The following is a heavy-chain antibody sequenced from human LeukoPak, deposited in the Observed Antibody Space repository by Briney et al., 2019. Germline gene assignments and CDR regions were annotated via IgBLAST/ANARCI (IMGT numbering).Heavy chain of an antibody. Sequence: PSETLSLTCAVYGGSFSGYYWSWIRQPPGKGLEGIGEINHSGSTNYNPFLKSRVTISVDTSKDQFSLKLSSVTAADTAVDYCASRRSSGFRFRGYFAYWGQGHLVSVSS. CDR1: GGSFSGYY. V-gene: IGHV4-34*01. J-gene: IGHJ4*02. D-gene: IGHD6-19*01. CDR2: INHSGST. CDR3: ASRRSSGFRFRGYFAY.